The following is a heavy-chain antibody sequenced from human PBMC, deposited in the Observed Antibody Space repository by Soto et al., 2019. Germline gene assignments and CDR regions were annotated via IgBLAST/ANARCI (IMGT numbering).Heavy chain of an antibody. CDR1: GFTFSSYW. Sequence: GGSLRLSCAASGFTFSSYWMSWVRQAPGKGLEWVANIKQDGSEKYYVDSVKGRFTISRDNAKNSLYLQMNSLRAEDTAVYYCARDRFRRSQWLVNPNFDYWGQGTLVTVSS. V-gene: IGHV3-7*05. CDR2: IKQDGSEK. CDR3: ARDRFRRSQWLVNPNFDY. J-gene: IGHJ4*02. D-gene: IGHD6-19*01.